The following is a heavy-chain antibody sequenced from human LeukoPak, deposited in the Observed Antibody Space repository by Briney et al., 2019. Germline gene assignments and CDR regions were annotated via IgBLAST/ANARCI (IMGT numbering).Heavy chain of an antibody. CDR3: ARGLSESSSSGYYYYYYMDV. Sequence: ASVKVSCKASGYTFTSYAMNWVRQAPGQGLEWMGWINTNTGNPTYAQGFTGRFVFSLDTSVSTAYLQISSLKAEDTAVYYCARGLSESSSSGYYYYYYMDVWGKGTTVTVSS. D-gene: IGHD6-6*01. V-gene: IGHV7-4-1*02. CDR2: INTNTGNP. J-gene: IGHJ6*03. CDR1: GYTFTSYA.